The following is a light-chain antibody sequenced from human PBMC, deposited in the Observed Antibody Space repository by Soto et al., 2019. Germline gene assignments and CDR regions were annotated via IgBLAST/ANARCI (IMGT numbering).Light chain of an antibody. V-gene: IGKV3-15*01. CDR2: GAS. CDR3: QQYNKWPRP. J-gene: IGKJ1*01. Sequence: TQSPCILAFAAAERDTLSRRPSQTICRIFLAWYQQKPGQAPRLLIYGASKRATGIPARFSGSGSGTEFTLTISSLQSEDFAVYHCQQYNKWPRPFGQGTMVAIK. CDR1: QTICRI.